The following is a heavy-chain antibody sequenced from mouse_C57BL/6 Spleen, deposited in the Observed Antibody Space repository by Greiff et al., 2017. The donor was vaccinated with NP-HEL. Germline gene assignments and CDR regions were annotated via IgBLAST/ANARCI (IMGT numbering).Heavy chain of an antibody. CDR3: AIVSAAAAYFDY. J-gene: IGHJ2*01. D-gene: IGHD6-1*01. CDR1: GFTFNSYG. Sequence: EVQVVESGGDLVKPGGSLKLSCAASGFTFNSYGMSWVRQTPDKRLEWVATISSGGSYTYYPDSVKGRFTISRDNAKNTLYLQMSSLKSEDTAMYYCAIVSAAAAYFDYWGQGTTLTVSS. CDR2: ISSGGSYT. V-gene: IGHV5-6*01.